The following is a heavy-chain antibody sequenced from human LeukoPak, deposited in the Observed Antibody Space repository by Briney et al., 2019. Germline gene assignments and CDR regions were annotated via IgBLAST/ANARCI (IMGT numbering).Heavy chain of an antibody. Sequence: GGSLRLSCTAFKFTFSNYAMSWVRQAPGKGLEWVSVISGSGGSTYYADSVKGRFTISRDNSKDTLFLQMNSLRTKDTAVYYCAKRSNFWTGYLDYWGQGALVTVSS. J-gene: IGHJ4*02. D-gene: IGHD3/OR15-3a*01. CDR3: AKRSNFWTGYLDY. CDR2: ISGSGGST. V-gene: IGHV3-23*01. CDR1: KFTFSNYA.